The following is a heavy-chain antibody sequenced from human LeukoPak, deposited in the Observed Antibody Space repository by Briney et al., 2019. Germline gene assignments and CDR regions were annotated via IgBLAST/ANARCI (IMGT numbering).Heavy chain of an antibody. CDR3: ARDEKHGPSSSWYEYYFDY. CDR1: GGTLSSYA. J-gene: IGHJ4*02. D-gene: IGHD6-13*01. V-gene: IGHV1-69*13. CDR2: IIPIFGTA. Sequence: SVTVSCKASGGTLSSYAISWVRQAPGQGLEWMGGIIPIFGTANYAQKFQGRVTITADESTSTAYMELSSLRSEDTAVYYCARDEKHGPSSSWYEYYFDYWGQGTLVTVSS.